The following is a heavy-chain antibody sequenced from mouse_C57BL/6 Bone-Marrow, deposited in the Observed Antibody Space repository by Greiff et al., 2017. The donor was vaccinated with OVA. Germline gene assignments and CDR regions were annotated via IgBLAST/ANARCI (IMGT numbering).Heavy chain of an antibody. J-gene: IGHJ1*03. CDR2: IDPANGNT. CDR3: ARRTYGSSPHWYFDV. D-gene: IGHD1-1*01. V-gene: IGHV14-3*01. CDR1: GFNIKNTY. Sequence: EVQLQQSVAELVRPGASVKLSCTASGFNIKNTYMHWVKQRPEQGLEWIGRIDPANGNTKYAPKFQGKATITADTSSNTAYLQLSSLTSEDTAIYYCARRTYGSSPHWYFDVWGTGTTVTVSS.